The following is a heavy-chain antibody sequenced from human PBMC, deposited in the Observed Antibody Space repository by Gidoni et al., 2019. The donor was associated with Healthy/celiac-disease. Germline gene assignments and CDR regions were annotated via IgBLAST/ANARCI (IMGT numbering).Heavy chain of an antibody. J-gene: IGHJ4*02. CDR3: AKDAMTLAVAAAGTLDY. V-gene: IGHV3-30*18. CDR1: GLTFSSYG. Sequence: QVQLVESGGGVVQPGRSLRLSCAASGLTFSSYGMHWVRQAPGKGREWVAVISYDGSNKYYADSVKGRFTISRDNSKNTLYLQMNSLRAEDTAVYYCAKDAMTLAVAAAGTLDYWGQGTLVTVSS. CDR2: ISYDGSNK. D-gene: IGHD6-13*01.